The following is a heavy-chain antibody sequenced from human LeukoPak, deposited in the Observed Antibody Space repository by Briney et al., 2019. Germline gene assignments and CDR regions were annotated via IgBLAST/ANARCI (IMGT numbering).Heavy chain of an antibody. CDR1: GYTFTGYY. Sequence: ASVKVSCKASGYTFTGYYMHWVRQAPGQGLEWMGWINPNSGGTNYAQKFQGRATMTRDTSISTAYMELSRLRSDDTAVYYCARSPLVVPAHLDYWGQGTLVTVSS. D-gene: IGHD2-2*01. J-gene: IGHJ4*02. CDR2: INPNSGGT. CDR3: ARSPLVVPAHLDY. V-gene: IGHV1-2*02.